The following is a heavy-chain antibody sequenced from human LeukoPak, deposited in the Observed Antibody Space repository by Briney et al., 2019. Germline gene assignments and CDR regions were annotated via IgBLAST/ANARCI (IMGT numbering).Heavy chain of an antibody. CDR3: ARRFGRKFGERFYYYHYMDV. Sequence: GSLRLSCAASGFTFSSYGMHWIRQPPGKGLEWIGEINHSGSTNYNPSLKSRVTISVDTSKNQFSLRLTSVTAADTAVYYCARRFGRKFGERFYYYHYMDVWGKGTTVTISS. D-gene: IGHD3-10*01. V-gene: IGHV4-34*01. J-gene: IGHJ6*03. CDR2: INHSGST. CDR1: GFTFSSYG.